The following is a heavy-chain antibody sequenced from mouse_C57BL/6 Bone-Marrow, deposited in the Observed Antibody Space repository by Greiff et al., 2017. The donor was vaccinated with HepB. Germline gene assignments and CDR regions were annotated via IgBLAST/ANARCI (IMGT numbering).Heavy chain of an antibody. D-gene: IGHD4-1*02. CDR3: ARHPQLGLYAMDY. J-gene: IGHJ4*01. V-gene: IGHV2-6-1*01. CDR2: IWSDGST. Sequence: VQLKESGPGLVAPSQSLSITCTVSGFSLTSYGVHWVRQPPGKGLEWLVVIWSDGSTTYNSALKSRLSISKDNSKSQVFLKMNSLQTDDTAMYYCARHPQLGLYAMDYWGQGTSVTVSS. CDR1: GFSLTSYG.